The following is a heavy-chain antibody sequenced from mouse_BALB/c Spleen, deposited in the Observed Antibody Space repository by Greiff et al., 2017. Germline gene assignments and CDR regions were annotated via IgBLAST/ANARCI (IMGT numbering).Heavy chain of an antibody. CDR3: TRGWLPYAWFAY. J-gene: IGHJ3*01. Sequence: QVQLKQSGAELVRPGASVTLSCKASGYTFTDYEMHWVKQTPVHGLEWIGAIYPETGGTAYNQKFKGKATLTADKSSSTAYMELRSLTSEDSAVYYCTRGWLPYAWFAYWGQGTLVTVSA. CDR2: IYPETGGT. D-gene: IGHD2-3*01. V-gene: IGHV1-15*01. CDR1: GYTFTDYE.